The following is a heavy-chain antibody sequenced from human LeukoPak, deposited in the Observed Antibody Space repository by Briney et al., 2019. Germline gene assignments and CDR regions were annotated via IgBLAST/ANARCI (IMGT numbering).Heavy chain of an antibody. V-gene: IGHV1-46*01. J-gene: IGHJ4*02. CDR1: GYTFTSYY. CDR3: ARGSPITAAGTTFDY. CDR2: INPSGGST. D-gene: IGHD6-13*01. Sequence: ASVKVSCKASGYTFTSYYMHWVRQAPGQGLEWMGIINPSGGSTRYAQNFQGRVTMTRDTSTSTVYMELSSLRSEDTAVFYCARGSPITAAGTTFDYWGQGTLVTVSS.